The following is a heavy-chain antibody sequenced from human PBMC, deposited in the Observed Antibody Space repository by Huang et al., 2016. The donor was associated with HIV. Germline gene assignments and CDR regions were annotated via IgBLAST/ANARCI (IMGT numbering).Heavy chain of an antibody. CDR1: GFIFNDFA. CDR2: VSSKGFGGAS. D-gene: IGHD4-17*01. Sequence: QLVESGGDSVQSGRSLRLSCRGSGFIFNDFAINWFRPSPGKGLEWIGFVSSKGFGGASKSAPSVKDRFTVSRDEAKNVAFLQMDNLQVDDTAIYYCSPSGDDYFYFYMDVWGNGTTVIVS. CDR3: SPSGDDYFYFYMDV. V-gene: IGHV3-49*03. J-gene: IGHJ6*03.